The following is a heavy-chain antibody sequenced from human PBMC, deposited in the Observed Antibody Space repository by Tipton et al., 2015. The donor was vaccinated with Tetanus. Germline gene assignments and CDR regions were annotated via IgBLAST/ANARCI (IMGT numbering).Heavy chain of an antibody. D-gene: IGHD3-16*01. CDR3: ARDHGITWGGMGYYYGMDV. Sequence: TLSLTCTVSGGSVSRGDYSWSWIRQPPGKGLESIGYIYYSGSTYYNPSLKSRVTISVDTSKNQFSLRLSSVTAADTAVYYCARDHGITWGGMGYYYGMDVWGQGTTVTVSS. CDR2: IYYSGST. CDR1: GGSVSRGDYS. J-gene: IGHJ6*02. V-gene: IGHV4-30-4*08.